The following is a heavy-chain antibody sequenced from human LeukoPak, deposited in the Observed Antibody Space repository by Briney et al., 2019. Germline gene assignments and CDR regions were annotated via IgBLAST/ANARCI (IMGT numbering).Heavy chain of an antibody. D-gene: IGHD6-25*01. Sequence: SETLSLTCTVSGGSISRFYWSWIRQPAGKGLQWIGRINTSGSTNYNPSLKSRVTMSVDTSKNQFSLKMSSVTAADTAVYYCVRDAATTTSIDYFDYWGQGILVTVSS. CDR3: VRDAATTTSIDYFDY. CDR2: INTSGST. CDR1: GGSISRFY. V-gene: IGHV4-4*07. J-gene: IGHJ4*02.